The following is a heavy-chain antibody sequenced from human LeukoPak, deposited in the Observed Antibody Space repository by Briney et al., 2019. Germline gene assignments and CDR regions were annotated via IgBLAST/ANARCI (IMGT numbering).Heavy chain of an antibody. CDR3: ARDKGLLVGGDFDY. CDR2: ISAYNGNT. Sequence: GASVKVSCKASGYTFTSHGISWVRQAPGQGLEWMGWISAYNGNTNYAQKLQGRVTMTTDTSTSTAYMELRSLRSDDTAVYYCARDKGLLVGGDFDYWGQGTLVTVSS. CDR1: GYTFTSHG. J-gene: IGHJ4*02. V-gene: IGHV1-18*01. D-gene: IGHD1-26*01.